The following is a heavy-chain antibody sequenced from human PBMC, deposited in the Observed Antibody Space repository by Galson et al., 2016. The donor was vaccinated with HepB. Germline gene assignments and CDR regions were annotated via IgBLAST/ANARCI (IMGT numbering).Heavy chain of an antibody. V-gene: IGHV3-53*01. CDR1: GLSVSSNF. Sequence: SLRLSCALSGLSVSSNFMTWVRQTPGKGLEWVSTIGANGFTHYANSVKDRFTISRDNSRNTLDLQMNSLTAEDTAVYFCAKEGHTSGHCGDFDSWGQGTLVTVAS. D-gene: IGHD6-19*01. J-gene: IGHJ4*02. CDR2: IGANGFT. CDR3: AKEGHTSGHCGDFDS.